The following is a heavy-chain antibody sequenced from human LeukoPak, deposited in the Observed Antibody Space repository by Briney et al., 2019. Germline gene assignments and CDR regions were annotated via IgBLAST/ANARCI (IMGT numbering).Heavy chain of an antibody. CDR3: AKGGRGVVPAASYYYYYYMDV. J-gene: IGHJ6*03. CDR1: GFTFSSYG. D-gene: IGHD2-2*01. Sequence: GGSLRLSCAASGFTFSSYGMHWVRQAPGKGLEWVAFIRYDGSNKYYADSVKGRFTISRDNSKNTLYLQMNSLRAEDTAVYYCAKGGRGVVPAASYYYYYYMDVWGKGTTVTISS. V-gene: IGHV3-30*02. CDR2: IRYDGSNK.